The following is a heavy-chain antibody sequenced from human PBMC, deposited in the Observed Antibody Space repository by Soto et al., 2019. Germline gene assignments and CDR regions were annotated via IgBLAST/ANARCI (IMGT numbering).Heavy chain of an antibody. V-gene: IGHV4-59*01. CDR2: IYYSGST. CDR1: GGSIRSYY. J-gene: IGHJ6*02. D-gene: IGHD6-13*01. Sequence: SDTRSVTGTVAGGSIRSYYWSWIGQPPGKGLEWSGYIYYSGSTNYNPSRKSLGTISVDTSKNQFSLKLSSVTSEDRAVYYCERDPGIWHYYYGMDVWGPGTTVTVSS. CDR3: ERDPGIWHYYYGMDV.